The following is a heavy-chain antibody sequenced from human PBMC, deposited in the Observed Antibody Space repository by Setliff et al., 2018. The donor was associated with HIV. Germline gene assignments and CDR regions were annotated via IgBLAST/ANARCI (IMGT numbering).Heavy chain of an antibody. Sequence: LSLTCAVSGYSISSGYYWGWIRQPPGKGLEWIGSFYYSGTHYNSVASYYNPSLKSRVTILVDTSKNQFSLKLSSVTAADTAVYYCARGYISGWYYFDYWGQGTLVTVSS. CDR2: FYYSGTHYNSVAS. J-gene: IGHJ4*02. CDR1: GYSISSGYY. V-gene: IGHV4-38-2*01. CDR3: ARGYISGWYYFDY. D-gene: IGHD6-19*01.